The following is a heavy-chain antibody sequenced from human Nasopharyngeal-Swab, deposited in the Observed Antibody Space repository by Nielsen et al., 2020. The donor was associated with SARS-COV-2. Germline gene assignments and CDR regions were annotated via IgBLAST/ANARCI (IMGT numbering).Heavy chain of an antibody. J-gene: IGHJ3*02. CDR1: GYTFTTYG. Sequence: ASVKVSCKASGYTFTTYGISWVRQAPGQGLEWMGWISAYNGNTNYAQRLQGRVTMTRDTSTSTVYMELSSLRSEDTAVYYCARGGFDLGDAFDIWGQGTMVTVSS. CDR3: ARGGFDLGDAFDI. D-gene: IGHD1-26*01. CDR2: ISAYNGNT. V-gene: IGHV1-18*01.